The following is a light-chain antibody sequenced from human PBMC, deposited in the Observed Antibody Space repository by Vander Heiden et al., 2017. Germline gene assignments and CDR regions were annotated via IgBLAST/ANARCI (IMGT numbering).Light chain of an antibody. J-gene: IGKJ2*01. Sequence: DIQMTQSPSSLSASVGDRVTITCRASQNINTSLVWYQQKPGKAPNLLIYAASTLQSDVPSRFSASGSDTDFTLTISGLHPDDFATYYCQQSYSIPFTFGQGTRLEVK. CDR1: QNINTS. V-gene: IGKV1-39*01. CDR2: AAS. CDR3: QQSYSIPFT.